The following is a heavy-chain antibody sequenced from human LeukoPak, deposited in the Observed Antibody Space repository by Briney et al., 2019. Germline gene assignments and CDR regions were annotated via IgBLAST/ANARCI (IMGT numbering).Heavy chain of an antibody. J-gene: IGHJ4*02. CDR1: GFTFSSYW. D-gene: IGHD2-2*01. Sequence: GGSLRLSCAASGFTFSSYWMNWVRQAPGKGLEWVANIKEDGSVKYYVDSVKGRFTISRDNAKNSLYLQMNSLRAEDTAVYYCAREPSHCSSSSCFSDYWGQGTLVTVSS. CDR2: IKEDGSVK. V-gene: IGHV3-7*01. CDR3: AREPSHCSSSSCFSDY.